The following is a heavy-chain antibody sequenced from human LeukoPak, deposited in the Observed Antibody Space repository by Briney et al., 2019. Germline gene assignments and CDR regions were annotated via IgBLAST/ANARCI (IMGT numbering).Heavy chain of an antibody. CDR1: GDSISNSY. V-gene: IGHV4-59*12. Sequence: SETLSLTCTVSGDSISNSYWSWIRQPPGKGLEWIGYIYYSDYTSYNLALKSRVTISVDTSKNQFSLKLSSVTAADTAVYYCARLLSRLGYFDWLHYMDVWGKGTTVTISS. J-gene: IGHJ6*03. CDR3: ARLLSRLGYFDWLHYMDV. CDR2: IYYSDYT. D-gene: IGHD3-9*01.